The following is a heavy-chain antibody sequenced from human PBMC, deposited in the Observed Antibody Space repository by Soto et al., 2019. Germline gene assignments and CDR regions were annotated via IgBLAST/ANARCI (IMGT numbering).Heavy chain of an antibody. D-gene: IGHD1-26*01. CDR2: IYYSGST. V-gene: IGHV4-59*01. CDR1: GVSFSGYY. CDR3: ARRYGGNFDY. Sequence: SETLSLTCAVYGVSFSGYYWSWIRQPPGKGLEWIGYIYYSGSTNYNPSLKSRVSISVDTSKNQFSLKLSSVTAADTAVYYCARRYGGNFDYWGQGTLVTVSS. J-gene: IGHJ4*02.